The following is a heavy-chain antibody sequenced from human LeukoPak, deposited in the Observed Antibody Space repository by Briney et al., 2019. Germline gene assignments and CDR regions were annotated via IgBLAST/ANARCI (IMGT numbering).Heavy chain of an antibody. CDR1: GFTFSSYA. Sequence: GRSLRLSCAASGFTFSSYAMHWVRHAPGKGLEWVAVISYDGSNKYYADSVKGRFTISRDNSKNTLYLQMNSLRAEDTAVYYCARSRLSYYYGSGSCIDYWGQGTLVTVSS. CDR2: ISYDGSNK. V-gene: IGHV3-30-3*01. CDR3: ARSRLSYYYGSGSCIDY. D-gene: IGHD3-10*01. J-gene: IGHJ4*02.